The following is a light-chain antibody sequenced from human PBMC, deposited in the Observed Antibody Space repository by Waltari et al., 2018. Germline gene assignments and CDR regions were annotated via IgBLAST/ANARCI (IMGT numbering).Light chain of an antibody. V-gene: IGLV1-51*02. Sequence: QSVLTQPPSVSAAPGQRVTISCSGGSSNIGNNYVSWYRQFPGTAPKLLIYEDRELPSGIPGRFSGSKSGTSATLDITGPQAGDEADYCCGTWDSSLSGAVFGGGTHLTVL. CDR3: GTWDSSLSGAV. J-gene: IGLJ7*01. CDR2: EDR. CDR1: SSNIGNNY.